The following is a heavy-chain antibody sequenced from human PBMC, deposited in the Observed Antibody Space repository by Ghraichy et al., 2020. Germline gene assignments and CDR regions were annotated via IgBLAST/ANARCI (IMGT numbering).Heavy chain of an antibody. CDR1: GGSFSGYY. Sequence: SETLSLTCAVYGGSFSGYYWSWIRQPPGKGLEWIGEINNSGSTNYNPSLKSRVTISVDTSKNQFSLKLSSVTAADTAVYYCARLKIVATTARYYYYYYGMDVWGQGTTVTVSS. V-gene: IGHV4-34*01. J-gene: IGHJ6*02. D-gene: IGHD5-12*01. CDR3: ARLKIVATTARYYYYYYGMDV. CDR2: INNSGST.